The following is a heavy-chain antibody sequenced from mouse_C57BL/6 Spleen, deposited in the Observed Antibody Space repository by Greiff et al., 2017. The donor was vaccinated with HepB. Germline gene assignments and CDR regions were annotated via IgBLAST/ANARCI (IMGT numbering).Heavy chain of an antibody. Sequence: QVQLQQSGPELVKPGASVKISCKASGYAFSSSWMNWVKQRPGKGLEWIGRIYPGDGDTNYNGKFKGKATLTADKSSSTAYMQLSSLTSEDSAVYFCARWTAQSYFDYWGQGTTLTVSS. D-gene: IGHD3-2*02. V-gene: IGHV1-82*01. CDR1: GYAFSSSW. CDR3: ARWTAQSYFDY. CDR2: IYPGDGDT. J-gene: IGHJ2*01.